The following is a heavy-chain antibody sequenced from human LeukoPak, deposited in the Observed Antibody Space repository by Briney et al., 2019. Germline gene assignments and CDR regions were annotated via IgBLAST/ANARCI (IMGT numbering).Heavy chain of an antibody. CDR3: ARGLNLDCSSTSCYAYYYMDV. V-gene: IGHV1-2*02. CDR2: INPNTGGT. CDR1: GYTFTGYY. J-gene: IGHJ6*03. Sequence: ASVKVSCKASGYTFTGYYIHWVRQAPGQGLEWIGWINPNTGGTNYAQNFQGRVTMTRDTSISTAYMELSRLRSDDTAVYYCARGLNLDCSSTSCYAYYYMDVWGKGTTVTISS. D-gene: IGHD2-2*01.